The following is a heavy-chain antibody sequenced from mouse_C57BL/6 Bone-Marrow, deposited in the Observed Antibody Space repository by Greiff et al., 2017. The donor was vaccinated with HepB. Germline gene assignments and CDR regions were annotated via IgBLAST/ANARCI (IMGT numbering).Heavy chain of an antibody. V-gene: IGHV1-81*01. Sequence: VQLVESGAELARPGASVKLSCKASGYTFTSYGISWVKQRTGQGLEWIGEIYPRSGNTYYNEKFKGKATLTADKSSSTAYMELRSLTSEDSAVYFCARWGAGTAWFAYWGQGTLVTVSA. D-gene: IGHD4-1*01. CDR3: ARWGAGTAWFAY. CDR2: IYPRSGNT. CDR1: GYTFTSYG. J-gene: IGHJ3*01.